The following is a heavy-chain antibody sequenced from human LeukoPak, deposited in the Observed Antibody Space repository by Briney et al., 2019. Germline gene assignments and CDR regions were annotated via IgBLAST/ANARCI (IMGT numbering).Heavy chain of an antibody. CDR3: ASLHKYYYDSSGYSFGAFDI. CDR1: GFTFRSYW. J-gene: IGHJ3*02. CDR2: INSDGSST. D-gene: IGHD3-22*01. Sequence: GGSLRLSCAASGFTFRSYWMHWVRQAPGKGLVWVSRINSDGSSTSYGDSVKGRFTISRDNAKNTLYLQMNSLRAEDTAVYYCASLHKYYYDSSGYSFGAFDIWGQGTMVTVTS. V-gene: IGHV3-74*01.